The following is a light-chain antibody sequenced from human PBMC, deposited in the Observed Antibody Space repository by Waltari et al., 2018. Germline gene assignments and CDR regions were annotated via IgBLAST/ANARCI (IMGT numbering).Light chain of an antibody. J-gene: IGLJ2*01. Sequence: SYELTQPPSVSVSPGQTASITCSGDKLGGKYASWYQLRAGQPPLLGISQHNQRPSGIPERFSASYSGNTATLTISGTQPMDEADYYCQAWDSDTVIFGGGTKLSVL. CDR3: QAWDSDTVI. CDR1: KLGGKY. V-gene: IGLV3-1*01. CDR2: QHN.